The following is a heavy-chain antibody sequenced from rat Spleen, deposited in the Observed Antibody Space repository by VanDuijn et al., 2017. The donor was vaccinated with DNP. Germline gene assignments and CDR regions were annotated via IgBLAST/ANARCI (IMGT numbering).Heavy chain of an antibody. V-gene: IGHV5-31*01. CDR3: ARVGDLHDGGDGDVLDV. Sequence: EVQLVESGGDLVQPGRSLKLSCVASGFTFSYYWMAWVRPVPGKGLEWIASITSGSGTTSYPDSVKGRFTISRDDAKDTLSLQMNSLRSEDTATYYCARVGDLHDGGDGDVLDVWGQGTSVTVSS. D-gene: IGHD1-12*02. CDR2: ITSGSGTT. J-gene: IGHJ4*01. CDR1: GFTFSYYW.